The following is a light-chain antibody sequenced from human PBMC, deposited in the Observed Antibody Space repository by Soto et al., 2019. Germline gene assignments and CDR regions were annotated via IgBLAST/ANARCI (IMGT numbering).Light chain of an antibody. CDR1: TSNIGTNT. V-gene: IGLV1-44*01. CDR3: ATWDDSVYV. J-gene: IGLJ1*01. CDR2: TND. Sequence: QSVLTQPPSASGTPGQRVTISCSGSTSNIGTNTVNWFQHLPGSAPKLLIYTNDQRPSGVPDRFSGSRSGTSASLAISGLQSEDEDDYYCATWDDSVYVFGTGTKVTVL.